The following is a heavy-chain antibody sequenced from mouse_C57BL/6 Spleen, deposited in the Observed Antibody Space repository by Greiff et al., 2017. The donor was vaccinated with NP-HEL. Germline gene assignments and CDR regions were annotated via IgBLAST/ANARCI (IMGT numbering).Heavy chain of an antibody. CDR1: GYTFTSYC. Sequence: QVQLQQPGAELVMPGASVKLSCKASGYTFTSYCMHWVKQRPGQGLEWIGEIDPSDSYTNYNQKFKGKSTLTVDKSSSTAYMQLSSLTSEDSAVYYCARKEGDYYGSSHWYFDVWGTGTTVTVSS. CDR2: IDPSDSYT. D-gene: IGHD1-1*01. CDR3: ARKEGDYYGSSHWYFDV. J-gene: IGHJ1*03. V-gene: IGHV1-69*01.